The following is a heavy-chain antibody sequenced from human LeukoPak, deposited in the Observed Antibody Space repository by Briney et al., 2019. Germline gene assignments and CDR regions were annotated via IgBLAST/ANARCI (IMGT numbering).Heavy chain of an antibody. CDR2: IYYSGST. CDR3: ARQGGDTMVRGVVRDWFDP. J-gene: IGHJ5*02. CDR1: GGSISSGGYS. V-gene: IGHV4-30-2*03. D-gene: IGHD3-10*01. Sequence: PSQTLSLTCAVSGGSISSGGYSWGWIRQPPGKGLEWIGSIYYSGSTYYTSSLKSRVTIFVDTSKNQFSLKLISVTAADTAVYYCARQGGDTMVRGVVRDWFDPWGQGTLVTVSS.